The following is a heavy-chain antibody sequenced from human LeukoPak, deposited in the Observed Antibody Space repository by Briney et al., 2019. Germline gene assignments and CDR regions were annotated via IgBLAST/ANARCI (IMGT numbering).Heavy chain of an antibody. CDR1: VGTFSSYA. J-gene: IGHJ6*02. Sequence: SVKVSCKASVGTFSSYAISWVRPAPGQGLEWMGGIIPIFGTENYAQRFQGRVTITADESTSTAYMELSSLRSEDTAVYYCARVGYCGGDCYPYGMDVWGQGTTVTVSS. V-gene: IGHV1-69*13. CDR2: IIPIFGTE. CDR3: ARVGYCGGDCYPYGMDV. D-gene: IGHD2-21*02.